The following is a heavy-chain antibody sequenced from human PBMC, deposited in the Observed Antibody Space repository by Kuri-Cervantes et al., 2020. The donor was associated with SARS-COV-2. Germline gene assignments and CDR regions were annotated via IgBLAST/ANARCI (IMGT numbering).Heavy chain of an antibody. CDR3: ARLSPN. V-gene: IGHV4-39*01. CDR2: IYRDGNS. J-gene: IGHJ4*02. CDR1: NGSITTPTYY. Sequence: SEILSLTCTVSNGSITTPTYYWGWIRQSPGRGLEWLGSIYRDGNSYYNPSLMGRVTLSVDTSKNQFSLSLTSVTAADSAVYYCARLSPNWGPGILVTVSS.